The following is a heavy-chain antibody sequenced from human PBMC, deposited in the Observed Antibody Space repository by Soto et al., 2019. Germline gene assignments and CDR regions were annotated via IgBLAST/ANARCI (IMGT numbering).Heavy chain of an antibody. CDR3: ARGDDNSGYYYAFDS. V-gene: IGHV3-48*03. Sequence: PGGSLRLSCEASGFTFSNYDMNWVRQAPGKGLEWVSYISGSSRTIYYADSVKGRFTISRDSAKKSLFLQMNSLRAEDTALYYCARGDDNSGYYYAFDSWGQGTPVTVSS. CDR2: ISGSSRTI. J-gene: IGHJ4*02. D-gene: IGHD3-22*01. CDR1: GFTFSNYD.